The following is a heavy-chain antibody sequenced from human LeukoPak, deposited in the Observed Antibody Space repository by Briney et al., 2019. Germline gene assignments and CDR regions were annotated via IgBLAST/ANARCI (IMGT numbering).Heavy chain of an antibody. J-gene: IGHJ3*02. CDR2: INHSGST. V-gene: IGHV4-34*01. Sequence: SETLSLTCAVYVGSFSGYYWTWIRQPPGKGLEWIGEINHSGSTNYNPSLKSRVTISVDTSKNQFSLKLSSVTAADTAVYYCARHVTISGPYDASDIWGQGTMVTASP. CDR1: VGSFSGYY. CDR3: ARHVTISGPYDASDI. D-gene: IGHD5-24*01.